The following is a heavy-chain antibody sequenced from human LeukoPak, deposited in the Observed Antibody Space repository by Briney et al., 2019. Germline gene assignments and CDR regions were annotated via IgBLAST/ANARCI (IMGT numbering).Heavy chain of an antibody. CDR2: IYYSGST. V-gene: IGHV4-30-4*01. CDR3: VRRVAVRGFYGFDI. CDR1: GGSISSGDYY. D-gene: IGHD6-6*01. J-gene: IGHJ3*02. Sequence: PSETLSLTCTVSGGSISSGDYYWSWIRQPPGKGLEWIGYIYYSGSTYYNPSLKSRVTISVDTSKNQFSLKLSSVTAADTAVYYCVRRVAVRGFYGFDIWGQGAMVTVSS.